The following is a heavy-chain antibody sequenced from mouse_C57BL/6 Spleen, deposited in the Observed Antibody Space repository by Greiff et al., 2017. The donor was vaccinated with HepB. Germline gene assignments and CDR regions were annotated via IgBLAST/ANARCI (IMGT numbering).Heavy chain of an antibody. J-gene: IGHJ4*01. CDR1: GFSLTSYG. CDR3: AKNQVGGSSYDAMDY. V-gene: IGHV2-5*01. CDR2: IWRGGST. Sequence: VQLQQSGPGLVQPSQSLSITCTVSGFSLTSYGVHWVRQSPGKGLEWLGVIWRGGSTDYNAAFMSRLSITKDNSKSQVFFKMNSLQSDDTAIYYCAKNQVGGSSYDAMDYWGQGTSVTVSS. D-gene: IGHD1-1*01.